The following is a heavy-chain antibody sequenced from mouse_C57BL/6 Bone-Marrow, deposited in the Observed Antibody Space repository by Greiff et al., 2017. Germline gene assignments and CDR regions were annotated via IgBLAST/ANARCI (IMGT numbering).Heavy chain of an antibody. J-gene: IGHJ4*01. V-gene: IGHV1-9*01. Sequence: QVQLKESGAELMKPGASVKLSCKATGYTFTGYWIEWVKQRPGHGLEWLGEILPGSGSPNYNAKFKGKATFTADPSSTTAYMQLSSLKTEDSAIYDCARWGYAMDYWGQGTSVTGSS. CDR3: ARWGYAMDY. CDR2: ILPGSGSP. CDR1: GYTFTGYW.